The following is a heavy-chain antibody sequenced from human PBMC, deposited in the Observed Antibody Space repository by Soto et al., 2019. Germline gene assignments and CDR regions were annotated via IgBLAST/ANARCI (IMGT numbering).Heavy chain of an antibody. CDR3: ARVDSSSAAPVDY. V-gene: IGHV4-4*02. J-gene: IGHJ4*02. CDR1: GGPISSRNW. CDR2: MYHSGST. Sequence: QVQLQESGAGLVKPAGTLSLTCVVSGGPISSRNWWSWVRQPPGEGLEWIGEMYHSGSTHYNPSLKSRVTMSVDKSKNQFSLKLWSVTAADTAVYYCARVDSSSAAPVDYWGQGTLVTVSS. D-gene: IGHD6-6*01.